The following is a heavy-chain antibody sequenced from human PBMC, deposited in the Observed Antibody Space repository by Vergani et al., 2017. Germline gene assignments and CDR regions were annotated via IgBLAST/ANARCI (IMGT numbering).Heavy chain of an antibody. D-gene: IGHD2-21*01. CDR2: ISFDGTNE. V-gene: IGHV3-30*18. J-gene: IGHJ6*02. CDR3: AKARDPNCKGGNCYSYYYGLDL. CDR1: GFTFSSYA. Sequence: VHLLESGGGQVEAGGSLRLSCVASGFTFSSYAMSWVRQAPGKGLEWVVGISFDGTNEYYPDLVKGRFTISRDNSKDTLYLQMNSLRVEDTAIYYCAKARDPNCKGGNCYSYYYGLDLWGQGTTVTVSS.